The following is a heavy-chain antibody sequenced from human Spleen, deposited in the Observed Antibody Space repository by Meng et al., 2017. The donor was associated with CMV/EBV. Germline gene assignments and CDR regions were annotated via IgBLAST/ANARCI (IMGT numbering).Heavy chain of an antibody. D-gene: IGHD6-25*01. J-gene: IGHJ4*02. CDR3: ARDYPPYGSSGYYLDN. CDR2: ISSGSRTV. V-gene: IGHV3-48*04. Sequence: GGSLRLSCGASGFRFNTFGMNWVRQAPGEGLEWVSFISSGSRTVSYADSVKGRFTLSRDDANNSVYLQMNSLRAEDTAVYYCARDYPPYGSSGYYLDNWGQGILVTVSS. CDR1: GFRFNTFG.